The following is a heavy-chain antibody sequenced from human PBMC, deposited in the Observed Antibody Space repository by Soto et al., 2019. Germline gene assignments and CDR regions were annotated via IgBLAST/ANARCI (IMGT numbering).Heavy chain of an antibody. V-gene: IGHV4-4*02. CDR3: ARWPTDGLLWFGESRKYYFDY. J-gene: IGHJ4*02. D-gene: IGHD3-10*01. CDR1: GGSISSSNW. CDR2: IYHSGST. Sequence: SETLSLTCAVSGGSISSSNWWSWVRQPPGKGLEWIGEIYHSGSTNYNPSLKSRVTISVDKSKNQFSLKLSSVTAADTAVYYCARWPTDGLLWFGESRKYYFDYWGQGTLVTVSS.